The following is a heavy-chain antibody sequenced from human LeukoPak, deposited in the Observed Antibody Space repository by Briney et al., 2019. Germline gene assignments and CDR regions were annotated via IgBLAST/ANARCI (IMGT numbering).Heavy chain of an antibody. V-gene: IGHV3-30-3*01. CDR3: AREAPLFDY. J-gene: IGHJ4*02. CDR1: GFTFSRFW. Sequence: GGSLRLSCAASGFTFSRFWMSWVRQAPGKGLEWVAVISYDGSNKYYADSVKARFTISRDNSKNTLYLQMNSLRGEDTAVYFCAREAPLFDYWGQGTLVTVSS. CDR2: ISYDGSNK.